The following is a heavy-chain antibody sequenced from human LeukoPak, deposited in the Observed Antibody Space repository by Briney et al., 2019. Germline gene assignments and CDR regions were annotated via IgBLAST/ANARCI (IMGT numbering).Heavy chain of an antibody. CDR2: ISYDGSNK. D-gene: IGHD2-15*01. J-gene: IGHJ4*02. Sequence: GGSLRLSCAASGFTFSSYGMHWVRQAPGKGLEWVAVISYDGSNKYYADSVKGRFTISRDNSKNTLYLQMNSLRAEDTAVYYCAKAPSNDCGGGSCRFEYWGQGTLVTVSS. CDR1: GFTFSSYG. V-gene: IGHV3-30*18. CDR3: AKAPSNDCGGGSCRFEY.